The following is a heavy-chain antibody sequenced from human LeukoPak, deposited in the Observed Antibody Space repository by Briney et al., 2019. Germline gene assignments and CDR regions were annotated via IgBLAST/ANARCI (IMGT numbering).Heavy chain of an antibody. CDR2: IYTSRST. CDR3: AREGARYSGYDS. J-gene: IGHJ4*02. CDR1: GGSISSGSYY. Sequence: SETLSLTCTVSGGSISSGSYYWSWIRQPAGKGLEWIGRIYTSRSTNYNPSLKSRVTISVDTSKNQFSLKLSSVTAADTAVYYCAREGARYSGYDSWGQGTLVTVSS. D-gene: IGHD5-12*01. V-gene: IGHV4-61*02.